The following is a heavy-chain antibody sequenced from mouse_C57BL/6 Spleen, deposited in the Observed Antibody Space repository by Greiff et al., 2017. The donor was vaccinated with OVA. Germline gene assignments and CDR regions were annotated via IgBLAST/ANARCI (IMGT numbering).Heavy chain of an antibody. CDR3: ARGDGPAWFAY. CDR1: GYTFTSYW. CDR2: IDPSDSYT. J-gene: IGHJ3*01. D-gene: IGHD2-3*01. Sequence: VQLQQSGAELVMPGASVKLSCKASGYTFTSYWMHWVKQRPGQGLEWIGEIDPSDSYTNYNQKFKGKSTLTVDKSSSTAYMQLSSLTSEDSAVYYCARGDGPAWFAYWGQGTLVTVSA. V-gene: IGHV1-69*01.